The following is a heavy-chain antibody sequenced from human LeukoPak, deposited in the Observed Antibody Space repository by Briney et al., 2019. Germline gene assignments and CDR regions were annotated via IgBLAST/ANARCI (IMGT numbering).Heavy chain of an antibody. CDR2: INAGNGNT. J-gene: IGHJ4*02. CDR3: ARGYCSGGSCPAPFDY. CDR1: GYTFTSYA. V-gene: IGHV1-3*01. Sequence: ASVKVSCKASGYTFTSYAMHWVRQAPGQRLEWMGWINAGNGNTKYSQKFQGRVTITRDTSASTAYMELSSLRSEDTAVYYCARGYCSGGSCPAPFDYWGQGTLVTVSS. D-gene: IGHD2-15*01.